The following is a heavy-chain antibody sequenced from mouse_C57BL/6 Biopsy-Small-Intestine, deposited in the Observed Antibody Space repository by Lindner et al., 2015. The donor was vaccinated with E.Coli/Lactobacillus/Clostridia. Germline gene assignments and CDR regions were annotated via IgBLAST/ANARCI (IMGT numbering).Heavy chain of an antibody. CDR2: INPNNGVT. J-gene: IGHJ2*01. CDR3: ARGGDFDY. V-gene: IGHV1-22*01. Sequence: VQLQESGPELVKPGASVKMSCKASGYTFTDYNMHWVKQSHGKSLEWIEYINPNNGVTSYNQKFKGKATLTVNKSSSTAYMELRSLTSDDSAVYYCARGGDFDYWGQGTTLTVSS. CDR1: GYTFTDYN.